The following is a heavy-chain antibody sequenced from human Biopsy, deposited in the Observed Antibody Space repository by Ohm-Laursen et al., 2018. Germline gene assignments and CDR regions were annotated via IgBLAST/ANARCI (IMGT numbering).Heavy chain of an antibody. V-gene: IGHV4-34*08. CDR2: INQAGTT. Sequence: SHTLSLTCTVFGKTFSDYQWSWIRQPPGKGLEWIGQINQAGTTNYNPSVKSRVSISADASKNEFSLRLTSVTAADAAVYLCGNEVHGRDYWGLGAQVTVSS. CDR1: GKTFSDYQ. J-gene: IGHJ4*02. CDR3: GNEVHGRDY. D-gene: IGHD2-15*01.